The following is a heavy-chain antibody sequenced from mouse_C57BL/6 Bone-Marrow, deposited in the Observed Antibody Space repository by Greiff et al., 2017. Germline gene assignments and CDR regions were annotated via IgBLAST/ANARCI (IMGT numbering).Heavy chain of an antibody. CDR2: IWSGGST. CDR3: ARKGVTRGYFDV. J-gene: IGHJ1*03. V-gene: IGHV2-2*01. CDR1: GFSLTSYG. Sequence: VQLQQSGPGLVQPSQSLSITCTVSGFSLTSYGVHWVRQSPGKGLEWLGVIWSGGSTDYNAAFISRLSISKDNSKSQVFFKMNSLQADDTAIYYCARKGVTRGYFDVWGTGTTVTVSS. D-gene: IGHD2-2*01.